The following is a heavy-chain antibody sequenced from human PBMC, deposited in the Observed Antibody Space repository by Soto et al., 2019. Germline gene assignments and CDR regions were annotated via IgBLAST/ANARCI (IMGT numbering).Heavy chain of an antibody. CDR1: CASFNNFAYY. CDR2: VYYNENT. J-gene: IGHJ5*01. D-gene: IGHD3-10*01. Sequence: SETLSLTCSDSCASFNNFAYYWGRIRQPPGKGLEWIGTVYYNENTYYNPSLRSRVAISVDTAKNQFSLNLRSVTAADTAVYFCARRERYYGSPGWFDPWGQGTLVTVSS. CDR3: ARRERYYGSPGWFDP. V-gene: IGHV4-39*01.